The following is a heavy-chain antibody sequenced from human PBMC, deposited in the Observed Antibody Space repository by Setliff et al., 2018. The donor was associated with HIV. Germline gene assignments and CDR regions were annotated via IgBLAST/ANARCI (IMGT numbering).Heavy chain of an antibody. CDR1: GYTFTSYG. CDR3: ARDRSSWGTDAFDI. V-gene: IGHV1-18*01. J-gene: IGHJ3*02. CDR2: ISAYNGNT. D-gene: IGHD6-13*01. Sequence: ASLKVSCKTSGYTFTSYGISWVRQAPGQGLEWMGWISAYNGNTNYAQKLQGRVTMTTDTSTSTAYMELRSLRSDDTAVYYCARDRSSWGTDAFDIWGQGTMVTVSS.